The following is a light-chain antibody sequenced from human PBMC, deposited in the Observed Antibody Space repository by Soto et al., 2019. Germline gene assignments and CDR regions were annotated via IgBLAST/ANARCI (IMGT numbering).Light chain of an antibody. V-gene: IGKV1-5*01. Sequence: EIQITQSPSTLCASAPHRATITCTASQSISRWLAWYQQKPGKAPKLLIYDASTLESGVPSRFSGRGSGTEFTLTVSSLKPDDFATYYCQQYNSYCTFGQGTKVDIK. CDR1: QSISRW. CDR2: DAS. J-gene: IGKJ1*01. CDR3: QQYNSYCT.